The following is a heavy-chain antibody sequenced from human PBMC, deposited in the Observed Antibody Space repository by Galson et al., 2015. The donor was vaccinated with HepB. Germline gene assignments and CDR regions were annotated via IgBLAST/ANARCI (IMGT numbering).Heavy chain of an antibody. D-gene: IGHD6-13*01. Sequence: SVKVSCKASGSTFTTYVIQWVRQAPGQRLEWMGWIDAGNGNRKYSQKFQGRVTITRDTSATTAYMELSSLRSEDTAVYYCASSDSSSWYDFDYWGQGTLVTVSS. V-gene: IGHV1-3*01. CDR2: IDAGNGNR. CDR3: ASSDSSSWYDFDY. J-gene: IGHJ4*02. CDR1: GSTFTTYV.